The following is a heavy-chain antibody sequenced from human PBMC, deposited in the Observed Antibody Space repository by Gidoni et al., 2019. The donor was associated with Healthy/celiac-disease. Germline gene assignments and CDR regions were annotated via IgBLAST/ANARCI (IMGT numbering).Heavy chain of an antibody. CDR1: GYTFTSYG. CDR2: ISAYNGNT. J-gene: IGHJ5*02. D-gene: IGHD2-2*01. V-gene: IGHV1-18*04. CDR3: ARLPIPLIVVVPAAIGGWFDP. Sequence: QVQLVQSGAEVQKHEASVKVSCKAYGYTFTSYGISWVRQAPGQGLEWMGWISAYNGNTNYAQKLQGRVTMTTDTSTSTAYMELRSLRSDDTAVYYCARLPIPLIVVVPAAIGGWFDPWGQGTLVTVSS.